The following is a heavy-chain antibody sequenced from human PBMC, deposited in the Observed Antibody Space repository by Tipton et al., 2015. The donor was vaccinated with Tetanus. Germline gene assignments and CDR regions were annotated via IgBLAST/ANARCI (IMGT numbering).Heavy chain of an antibody. D-gene: IGHD3-22*01. Sequence: TLSLTCTVSGASISSSGYYWSWIRQHPGKGLEWIGYMYYSGSTFYNPSLKSRVTISRDTSKNQFTLRLISVTAADTAVYYCARGGDTYFGSSCFYDWWGQGTRVTVSS. V-gene: IGHV4-31*03. CDR3: ARGGDTYFGSSCFYDW. CDR1: GASISSSGYY. CDR2: MYYSGST. J-gene: IGHJ4*02.